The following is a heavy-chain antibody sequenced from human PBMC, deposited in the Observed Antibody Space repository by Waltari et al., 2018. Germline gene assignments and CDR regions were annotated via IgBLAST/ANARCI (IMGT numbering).Heavy chain of an antibody. CDR2: IYYSGST. Sequence: QLQLQESGPGLVKPSETLSLTCTVSGGSISSSSYYWGWIRQPPGKGLEWIGSIYYSGSTYYNPSLKSRVTISVDTSKNQFSLKLSSVTAADTAVYYCARDHGYSSGWYVYWGQGTLVTVSS. V-gene: IGHV4-39*07. CDR1: GGSISSSSYY. J-gene: IGHJ4*02. D-gene: IGHD6-19*01. CDR3: ARDHGYSSGWYVY.